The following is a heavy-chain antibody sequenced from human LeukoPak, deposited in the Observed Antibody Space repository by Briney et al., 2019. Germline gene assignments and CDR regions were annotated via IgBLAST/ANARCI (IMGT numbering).Heavy chain of an antibody. V-gene: IGHV4-59*01. CDR2: IYYSGST. CDR1: GGSISSYY. J-gene: IGHJ4*02. Sequence: PSETLSLTCTVSGGSISSYYWSWIRQPPGKGLEWIGYIYYSGSTNYNPSLKSRVTTSVDTSKNQFSLKLSSVTAADTAVYYCAREANYYGSGIDYWGQGTLVTVSS. CDR3: AREANYYGSGIDY. D-gene: IGHD3-10*01.